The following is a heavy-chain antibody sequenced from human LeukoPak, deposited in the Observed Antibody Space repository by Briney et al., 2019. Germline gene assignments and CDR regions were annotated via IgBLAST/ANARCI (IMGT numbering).Heavy chain of an antibody. V-gene: IGHV4-4*07. CDR2: VSTSGST. CDR3: ARGGSGSYSAFDF. J-gene: IGHJ4*02. Sequence: PSETLSLTCTVSGDSISTYYWTWIRQPAGKGLEWIGGVSTSGSTNYNPSLKSRVTMSVDTSKNQFSLKLSSVTAADTAVYYCARGGSGSYSAFDFWGQGTLVTVSS. CDR1: GDSISTYY. D-gene: IGHD1-26*01.